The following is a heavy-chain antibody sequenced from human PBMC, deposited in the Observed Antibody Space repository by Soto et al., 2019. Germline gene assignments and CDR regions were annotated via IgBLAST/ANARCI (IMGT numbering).Heavy chain of an antibody. V-gene: IGHV3-30*18. CDR1: GFTFSSYG. CDR2: ISYDGSNK. CDR3: AKDIGRSGWYWSAPLDY. Sequence: QVQLVESGGGVVQPGRSLRLSCAASGFTFSSYGMHWVRQAPGKGLEWVAVISYDGSNKYYADSVKGRFTISRDTSKNTLYLQMNSLRAEDTAVYYCAKDIGRSGWYWSAPLDYWGQGTLVTVSS. J-gene: IGHJ4*02. D-gene: IGHD6-13*01.